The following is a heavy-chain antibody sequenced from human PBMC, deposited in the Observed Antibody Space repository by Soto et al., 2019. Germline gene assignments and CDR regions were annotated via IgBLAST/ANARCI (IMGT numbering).Heavy chain of an antibody. CDR3: ARAWGIAAAGPYYYYYGMDV. D-gene: IGHD6-13*01. J-gene: IGHJ6*02. V-gene: IGHV5-10-1*01. CDR1: GYSFTSYW. CDR2: IDPSDSYT. Sequence: GESLKISCKGSGYSFTSYWISWVRQMPGKGLEWMGRIDPSDSYTNYSPSFQGHVTISADKSISTAYLQWSSLKASDTAVYYCARAWGIAAAGPYYYYYGMDVWGQGTTVTVSS.